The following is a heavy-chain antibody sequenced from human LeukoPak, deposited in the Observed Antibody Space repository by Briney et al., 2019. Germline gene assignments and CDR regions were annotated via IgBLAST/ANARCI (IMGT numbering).Heavy chain of an antibody. J-gene: IGHJ4*02. CDR3: AKAGSIRFDY. D-gene: IGHD1-26*01. CDR1: GFTFSSYS. V-gene: IGHV3-21*04. CDR2: ISSSSSYI. Sequence: GGSLRLSCAASGFTFSSYSMNWVRQAPGKGLEWVSSISSSSSYIYYAGSVKGRFTISRDNSKNTLYLQMNSLRAEDTAVYYCAKAGSIRFDYWGQGTLVTVSS.